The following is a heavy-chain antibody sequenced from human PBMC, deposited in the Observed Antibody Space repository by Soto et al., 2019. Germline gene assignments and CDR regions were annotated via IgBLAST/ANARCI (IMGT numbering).Heavy chain of an antibody. CDR1: GLNFDDFA. CDR2: ITWNSRVL. J-gene: IGHJ4*02. V-gene: IGHV3-9*01. CDR3: TKGRYHYCSPYYFDS. D-gene: IGHD3-16*01. Sequence: EVQLVESGGRLVQPGRSLRLSCVGTGLNFDDFAMHWVRQAPGKGLEWVSGITWNSRVLAYADSVKGRFTISRDNDRNSLYLQMNSLRDEDAALYYCTKGRYHYCSPYYFDSWGQGTLVTVSS.